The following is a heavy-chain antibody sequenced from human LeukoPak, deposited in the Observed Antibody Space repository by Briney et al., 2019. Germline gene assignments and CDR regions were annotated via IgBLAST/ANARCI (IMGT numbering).Heavy chain of an antibody. CDR1: GFTFSSYA. D-gene: IGHD6-13*01. J-gene: IGHJ4*02. CDR2: ISGSGGST. CDR3: TKDRRGPAAGTWYFDS. V-gene: IGHV3-23*01. Sequence: GGSLRLSCAASGFTFSSYAMSWVRQAPGKGLEWVSAISGSGGSTYYADSVKGRFTISRDNSKNTVYLQLNSLRAGDTAIYYCTKDRRGPAAGTWYFDSWGQGTLVTVSS.